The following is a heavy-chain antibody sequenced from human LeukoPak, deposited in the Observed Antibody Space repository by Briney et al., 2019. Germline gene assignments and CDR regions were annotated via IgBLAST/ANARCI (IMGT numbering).Heavy chain of an antibody. V-gene: IGHV3-23*01. Sequence: GGSLRLSCAASGFTYSSYAMNWVRQAPGKGLEWVAMISGSGGRTYYADSVKGRFTISRDNSKNTLYLQMNSLRAEDKAVYYCAKDLDSRGYYLGENFDYWGQGTLVTVSS. CDR3: AKDLDSRGYYLGENFDY. CDR2: ISGSGGRT. CDR1: GFTYSSYA. D-gene: IGHD3-22*01. J-gene: IGHJ4*02.